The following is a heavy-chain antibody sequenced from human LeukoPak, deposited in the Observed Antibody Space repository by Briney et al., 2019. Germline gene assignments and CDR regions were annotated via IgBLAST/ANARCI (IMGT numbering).Heavy chain of an antibody. CDR2: INPSGGST. J-gene: IGHJ4*02. CDR1: GYTFTNYY. CDR3: ARSYYYDSSGYYPPFFDY. V-gene: IGHV1-46*01. Sequence: ASVKVSCEASGYTFTNYYMHWVRQAPGQGLEWMGIINPSGGSTNYAQKFQGRVTMTRDTSTSTVYMELSSLRSEDTAVYYCARSYYYDSSGYYPPFFDYWGQGTLVTVSS. D-gene: IGHD3-22*01.